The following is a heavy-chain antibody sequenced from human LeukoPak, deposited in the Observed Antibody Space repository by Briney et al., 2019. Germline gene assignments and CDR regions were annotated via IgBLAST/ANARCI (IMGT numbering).Heavy chain of an antibody. CDR3: ATLAYYDSSGYTNDAFDI. CDR2: MNPNSGNT. V-gene: IGHV1-8*01. CDR1: GYTFTSYD. Sequence: ASVKVSCKASGYTFTSYDINWVRQATGQGLEWMGWMNPNSGNTGYAQKFQGRVTVTRNTSISTAYMELSSLRSEDTAVYYCATLAYYDSSGYTNDAFDIWGQGTMVTVSS. J-gene: IGHJ3*02. D-gene: IGHD3-22*01.